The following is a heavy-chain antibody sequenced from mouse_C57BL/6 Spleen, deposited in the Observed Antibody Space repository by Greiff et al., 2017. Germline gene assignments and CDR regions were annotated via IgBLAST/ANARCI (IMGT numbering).Heavy chain of an antibody. V-gene: IGHV1-61*01. CDR1: GYTFTSYW. D-gene: IGHD1-1*01. J-gene: IGHJ2*01. CDR2: IYPSDSET. Sequence: VQLQQPGAELVRPGSSVKLSCKASGYTFTSYWMDWVKQRPGQGLEWIGNIYPSDSETHYNQKFKDKATLTVDKSSSTAYMQLSSLTSEDSAVYYCAIELRGGYWGQGTTLTVSS. CDR3: AIELRGGY.